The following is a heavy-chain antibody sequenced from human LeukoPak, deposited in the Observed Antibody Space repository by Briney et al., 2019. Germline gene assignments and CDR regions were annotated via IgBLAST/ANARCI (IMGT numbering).Heavy chain of an antibody. CDR1: GFTFSSYA. CDR3: AKDQWVSGSQPDY. Sequence: GGSLRLSCAASGFTFSSYAMSWVRQAPGKGLEWISAISGSGGSTYYADSVKGRFTTSRDNSKNTLYLQMNSLRAEDTAVYYCAKDQWVSGSQPDYWGQGTLVTVSS. D-gene: IGHD1-26*01. CDR2: ISGSGGST. V-gene: IGHV3-23*01. J-gene: IGHJ4*02.